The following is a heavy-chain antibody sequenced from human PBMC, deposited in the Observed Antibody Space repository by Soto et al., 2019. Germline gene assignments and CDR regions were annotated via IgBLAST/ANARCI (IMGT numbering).Heavy chain of an antibody. CDR1: GFTFSSYS. J-gene: IGHJ4*02. D-gene: IGHD3-22*01. V-gene: IGHV3-21*01. CDR3: ARAKAPYDSSGYYY. Sequence: PGGSLRLSCAASGFTFSSYSMNWVRQAPGKGLEWVSSISSSSSYIYYADSVKGRFTISRDNAKNSLYLQMNSLRAEDTAVYYCARAKAPYDSSGYYYWGQGTLVTV. CDR2: ISSSSSYI.